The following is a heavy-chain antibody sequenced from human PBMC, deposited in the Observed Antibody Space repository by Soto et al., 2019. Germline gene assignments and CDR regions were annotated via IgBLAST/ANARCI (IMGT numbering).Heavy chain of an antibody. CDR3: AREGGYCSSTSCYRGAFDI. J-gene: IGHJ3*02. CDR1: GFTFSSYW. D-gene: IGHD2-2*01. Sequence: GGSLRLSCAASGFTFSSYWMSWVRQAPGKRLEWVANINQDGSEKYYMDSVKGRFTISRDNAKNSLYLQMNSLRAEDTAVYYCAREGGYCSSTSCYRGAFDIWGQGTMVTVSS. CDR2: INQDGSEK. V-gene: IGHV3-7*01.